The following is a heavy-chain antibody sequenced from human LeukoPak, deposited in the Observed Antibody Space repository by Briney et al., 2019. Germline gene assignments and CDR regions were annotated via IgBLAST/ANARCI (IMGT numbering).Heavy chain of an antibody. CDR3: AKDIRRKYSGYDYWDY. CDR2: ISWNSGSI. V-gene: IGHV3-9*01. D-gene: IGHD5-12*01. CDR1: GFTFDDYA. J-gene: IGHJ4*02. Sequence: GRSLRLSCAASGFTFDDYAMHWVRQAPGKGLEWVSGISWNSGSIGYADSVKGRFTISRDNAKNSLYLQMNSLRAEDTAVYYCAKDIRRKYSGYDYWDYWGQGTLVTVSS.